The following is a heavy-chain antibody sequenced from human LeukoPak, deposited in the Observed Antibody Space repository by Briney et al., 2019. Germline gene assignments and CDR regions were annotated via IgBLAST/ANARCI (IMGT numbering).Heavy chain of an antibody. D-gene: IGHD3-9*01. V-gene: IGHV3-53*01. Sequence: PGGSLRLSCAASGFTVSNTYMSWVRQAPGKGLEWVSLIYSGGGTYYADSVKGRFTISRDNSKNTLYLQMNYLRAEDTAVYYCAKDPTSVGGRHDWLLDSWGQGTLVTVSS. CDR3: AKDPTSVGGRHDWLLDS. CDR2: IYSGGGT. CDR1: GFTVSNTY. J-gene: IGHJ5*02.